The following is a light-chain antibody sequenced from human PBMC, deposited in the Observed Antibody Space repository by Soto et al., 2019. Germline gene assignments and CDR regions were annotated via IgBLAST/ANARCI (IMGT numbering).Light chain of an antibody. CDR3: QQYNTYWT. CDR1: QSINTW. J-gene: IGKJ1*01. Sequence: DIQMTQSPSTLSASVGDRVTITCRASQSINTWLAWYQQRPGRAPKLLIYDASSMQSGVPSRFSGSGSATVFPLTIFSLQPDDSAIYYCQQYNTYWTFGQGTKVDI. V-gene: IGKV1-5*01. CDR2: DAS.